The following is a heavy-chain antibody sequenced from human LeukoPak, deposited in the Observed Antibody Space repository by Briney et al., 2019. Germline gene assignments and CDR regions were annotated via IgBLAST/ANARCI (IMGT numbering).Heavy chain of an antibody. D-gene: IGHD6-19*01. J-gene: IGHJ5*02. Sequence: SETLSLTCTVSGGSISSGSYYWSWIRQPAGTGLEWIGRIYTSGSTNYNPSLKSRVTISVDTSKNQFSLKLSSVTAADTAVYYCARTHSSGWYFNWFDPWGQGTLVTVSS. CDR3: ARTHSSGWYFNWFDP. V-gene: IGHV4-61*02. CDR1: GGSISSGSYY. CDR2: IYTSGST.